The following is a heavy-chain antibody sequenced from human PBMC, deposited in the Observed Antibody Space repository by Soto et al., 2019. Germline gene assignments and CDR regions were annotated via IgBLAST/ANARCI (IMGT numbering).Heavy chain of an antibody. CDR3: ARVSVAAAGTIGYYYYYGMDV. Sequence: GGSLRLSCAASGFTVSSNYMSWVRQSPGKGLEWVSFIYSGGSTYYADSVKGRFTISRDNSKNTLYLQMNSLRAEDTAVYYCARVSVAAAGTIGYYYYYGMDVWGQGTTVTVSS. CDR2: IYSGGST. J-gene: IGHJ6*02. CDR1: GFTVSSNY. V-gene: IGHV3-66*01. D-gene: IGHD6-13*01.